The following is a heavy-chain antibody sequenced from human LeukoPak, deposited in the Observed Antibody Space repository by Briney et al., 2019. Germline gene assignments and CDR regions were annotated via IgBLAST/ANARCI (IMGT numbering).Heavy chain of an antibody. CDR2: INHSGST. J-gene: IGHJ5*02. Sequence: PSETLSLTCTVSGGSISSYYWSWIRQPPGKGLEWIGEINHSGSTNYNPSLKSRVTISVDTSKNQFSLKLNSVTAADTAVYYCARVTVAQGGWFDPWGQGTLVTVSS. V-gene: IGHV4-34*01. D-gene: IGHD4-23*01. CDR3: ARVTVAQGGWFDP. CDR1: GGSISSYY.